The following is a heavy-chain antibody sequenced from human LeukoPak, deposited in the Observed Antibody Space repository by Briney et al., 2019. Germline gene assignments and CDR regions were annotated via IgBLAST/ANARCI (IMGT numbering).Heavy chain of an antibody. CDR2: IYTGGST. Sequence: TGGSLRLSCAASGFTVSNNYMSWVRQAPAKGLEWVSVIYTGGSTYYTDSVKGRFTISRDNSKNTLYLQMNSRRAEDTAMYYCTRDRIAVAGTYFDYWGQGALVTVSS. D-gene: IGHD6-19*01. V-gene: IGHV3-53*01. CDR3: TRDRIAVAGTYFDY. CDR1: GFTVSNNY. J-gene: IGHJ4*02.